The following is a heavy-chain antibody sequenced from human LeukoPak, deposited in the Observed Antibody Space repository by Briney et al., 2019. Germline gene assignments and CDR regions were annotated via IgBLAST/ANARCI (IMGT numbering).Heavy chain of an antibody. CDR1: GFGFSNYW. D-gene: IGHD4-11*01. J-gene: IGHJ4*02. CDR3: ARDRGYSNFDY. CDR2: MNEDGSEK. V-gene: IGHV3-7*01. Sequence: GGSLRLSCAASGFGFSNYWMSWVRQAPGKGLERVANMNEDGSEKNYVDSVKGRFTISRDNAQDSLYLQMNSLRAEDTAVYYCARDRGYSNFDYWGQGTLLTLSS.